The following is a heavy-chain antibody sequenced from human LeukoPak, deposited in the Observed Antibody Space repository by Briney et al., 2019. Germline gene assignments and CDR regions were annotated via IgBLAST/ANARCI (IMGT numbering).Heavy chain of an antibody. CDR2: IYSGGST. Sequence: GGSLRLSCAASGFTVSSNYMSWVRQAPGKGLEWVSVIYSGGSTYYADSVKGRFTISRDNSKNTLYLQMNSLRAEDTALYYCTKDIGYNGFSFDHWGQGTLVTVSS. D-gene: IGHD5-12*01. CDR3: TKDIGYNGFSFDH. J-gene: IGHJ4*02. CDR1: GFTVSSNY. V-gene: IGHV3-53*01.